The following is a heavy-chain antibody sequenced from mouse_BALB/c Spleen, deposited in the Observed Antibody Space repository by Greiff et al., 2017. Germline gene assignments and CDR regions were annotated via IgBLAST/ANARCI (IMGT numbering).Heavy chain of an antibody. D-gene: IGHD2-14*01. Sequence: QVQLQQPGAELVKPGASVKLSCKASGYTFTSYWMHWVKQRPGQGLEWIGEINPSNGRTNYNEKFKSKATLTVDKSSSTAYMQLSSLTSEDSAVYDCARGGRYDAWFAYWGQGTLVTVSA. J-gene: IGHJ3*01. CDR1: GYTFTSYW. CDR2: INPSNGRT. CDR3: ARGGRYDAWFAY. V-gene: IGHV1S81*02.